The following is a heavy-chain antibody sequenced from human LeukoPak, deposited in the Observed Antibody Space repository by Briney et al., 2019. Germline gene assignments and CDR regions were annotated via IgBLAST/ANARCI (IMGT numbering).Heavy chain of an antibody. CDR3: ARGGYYDKSGHYHGLFDY. J-gene: IGHJ4*02. CDR1: GYTFTKYA. CDR2: ISGYNGNT. Sequence: ASVKVSCKAPGYTFTKYAISWVRQAPGQGLEWMGWISGYNGNTNYAQRLQDRITMTTDTSTGTAYMDLRSLRSDDTAVYYCARGGYYDKSGHYHGLFDYWGQGTLVTVSS. V-gene: IGHV1-18*01. D-gene: IGHD3-22*01.